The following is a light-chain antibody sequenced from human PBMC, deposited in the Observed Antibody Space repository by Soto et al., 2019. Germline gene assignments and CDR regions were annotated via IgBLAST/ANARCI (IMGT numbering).Light chain of an antibody. CDR3: SSYAGSSNFV. V-gene: IGLV2-8*01. Sequence: QSALTQPPCACGSPGQSVALSCTGTRGDIRAYIYVSWYQQHPGKAPKLMISEVSRRPSGVPERFSGSKSGNTASLTVSGLQADDEAHYYCSSYAGSSNFVFGTGTKV. CDR2: EVS. CDR1: RGDIRAYIY. J-gene: IGLJ1*01.